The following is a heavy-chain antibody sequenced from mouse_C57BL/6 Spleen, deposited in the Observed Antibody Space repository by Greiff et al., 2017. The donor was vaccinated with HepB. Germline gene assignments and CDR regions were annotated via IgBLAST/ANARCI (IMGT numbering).Heavy chain of an antibody. Sequence: QVQLQQSGAELARPGASVKLSCKASGYTFTSYGISWVKQRTGQGLEWIGEIYPRSGNTYYNEKFKGKATLTADKSSSTAYMELRSLTSEDSAVYFCARSIYDGYPYAMDYWGQGTSVTVSS. V-gene: IGHV1-81*01. CDR2: IYPRSGNT. CDR3: ARSIYDGYPYAMDY. J-gene: IGHJ4*01. D-gene: IGHD2-3*01. CDR1: GYTFTSYG.